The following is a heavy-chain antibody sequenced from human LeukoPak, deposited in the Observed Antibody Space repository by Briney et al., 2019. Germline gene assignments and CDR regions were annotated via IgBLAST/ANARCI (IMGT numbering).Heavy chain of an antibody. CDR1: GFTFSTYW. Sequence: GSLRLSCTASGFTFSTYWIHWVRQAPGKGLVWVSQIKFDGGLASYADSVKGRFTISRDNAKNTLYLQMNSLGTEDTAVYYCVTGHYDSRMYFDLWGRGTLVTVSS. J-gene: IGHJ2*01. V-gene: IGHV3-74*01. CDR3: VTGHYDSRMYFDL. D-gene: IGHD3-16*01. CDR2: IKFDGGLA.